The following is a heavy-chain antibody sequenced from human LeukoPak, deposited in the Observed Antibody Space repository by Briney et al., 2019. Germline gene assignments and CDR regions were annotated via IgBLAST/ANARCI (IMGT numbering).Heavy chain of an antibody. CDR3: ASVRHDTGYPDP. J-gene: IGHJ5*02. V-gene: IGHV4-30-2*02. Sequence: PSETLSLTCAVSGGSISSGGYSWSWIRQPPGKGLEWIGYIYHSGSTYYNPSLKSRVTISVDRSKNQFSLKLSSVTAADTAVYYCASVRHDTGYPDPWGQGTLVTVSS. CDR2: IYHSGST. D-gene: IGHD1-14*01. CDR1: GGSISSGGYS.